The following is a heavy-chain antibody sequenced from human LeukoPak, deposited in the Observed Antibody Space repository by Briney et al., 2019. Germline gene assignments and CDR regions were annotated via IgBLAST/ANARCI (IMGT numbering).Heavy chain of an antibody. CDR2: ISSSGSTI. Sequence: GGSLRLSCAASGFTFSSYEMNWVRQAPGKGLEWVSYISSSGSTIYYADSVKGRFTISRDNAKNSLYLQMNSLSAEDTAVYYCARAFLYYFDSSGYYRAFDIWGQGTMVTVSS. D-gene: IGHD3-22*01. CDR1: GFTFSSYE. J-gene: IGHJ3*02. CDR3: ARAFLYYFDSSGYYRAFDI. V-gene: IGHV3-48*03.